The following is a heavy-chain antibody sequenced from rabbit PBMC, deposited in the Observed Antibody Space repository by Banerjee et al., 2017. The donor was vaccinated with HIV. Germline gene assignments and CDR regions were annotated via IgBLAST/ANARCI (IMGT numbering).Heavy chain of an antibody. CDR1: GFSFSNKYV. V-gene: IGHV1S45*01. CDR3: ARDAGYAGSNL. J-gene: IGHJ4*01. Sequence: QEQLVEYGGDLVKPEGSLTLTCTASGFSFSNKYVMCWVRQAPGKGLEWIACINTNSGNAVYASWAKGRFTISKTSSTTVTLQMTSLTAADTATYFCARDAGYAGSNLWGPGTLVTVS. D-gene: IGHD4-2*01. CDR2: INTNSGNA.